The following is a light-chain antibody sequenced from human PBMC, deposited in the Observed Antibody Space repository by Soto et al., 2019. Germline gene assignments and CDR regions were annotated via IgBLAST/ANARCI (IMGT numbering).Light chain of an antibody. Sequence: EIVLTQSPGTLSLSPGERATLSCRASQSVSSSYLAWYQQKPGQAPRLLIYGASSRATGIPDTFSGSGSGTDFTLTISRLEPEDFAVYYCQHYGETFGQGTKVEIK. CDR3: QHYGET. CDR2: GAS. V-gene: IGKV3-20*01. CDR1: QSVSSSY. J-gene: IGKJ1*01.